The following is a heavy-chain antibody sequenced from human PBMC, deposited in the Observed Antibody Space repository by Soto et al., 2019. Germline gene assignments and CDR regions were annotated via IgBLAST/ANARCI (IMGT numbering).Heavy chain of an antibody. V-gene: IGHV1-2*04. CDR3: AIFGSGSPQFDY. J-gene: IGHJ4*02. CDR1: GYTFTVYY. CDR2: INPNSGGT. Sequence: GASLKVSCKASGYTFTVYYMHWVRRAPGQGLEWMGWINPNSGGTNYAQKFQGWVTMTRDTSISTAYMELSRLRSDDTAVYYCAIFGSGSPQFDYWGQGTLVTVSS. D-gene: IGHD3-10*01.